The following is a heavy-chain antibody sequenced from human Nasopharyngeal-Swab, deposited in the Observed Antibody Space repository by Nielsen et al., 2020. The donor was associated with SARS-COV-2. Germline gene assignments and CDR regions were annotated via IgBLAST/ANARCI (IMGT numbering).Heavy chain of an antibody. Sequence: RQAPGKGLEWIGSIYYSGSTYYNPSLKSRVTISVDTSKNQFSLKLSSVTAADTAVYYCARRDYYDSSDLGAFDIWSQGTMVTVSS. J-gene: IGHJ3*02. V-gene: IGHV4-39*01. CDR3: ARRDYYDSSDLGAFDI. D-gene: IGHD3-22*01. CDR2: IYYSGST.